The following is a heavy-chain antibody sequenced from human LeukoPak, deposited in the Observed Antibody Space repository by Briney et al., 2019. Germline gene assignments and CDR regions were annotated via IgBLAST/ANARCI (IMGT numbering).Heavy chain of an antibody. CDR2: ISGSGGST. Sequence: PGGSLRLSCVASGFTFSSYAMSWVRQAPGKGLEWVSAISGSGGSTYYADSVKGRFTISRDNSKNTLYLQMNSLRAEDTAVYYCAKGGRDGSSSDYWGQGTLVTVSS. CDR1: GFTFSSYA. D-gene: IGHD6-6*01. J-gene: IGHJ4*02. V-gene: IGHV3-23*01. CDR3: AKGGRDGSSSDY.